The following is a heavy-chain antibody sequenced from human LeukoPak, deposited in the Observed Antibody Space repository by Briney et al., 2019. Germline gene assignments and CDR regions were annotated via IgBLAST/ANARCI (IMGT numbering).Heavy chain of an antibody. D-gene: IGHD3-10*01. J-gene: IGHJ6*03. CDR1: GYTFTSYD. Sequence: ASVKVSCKASGYTFTSYDINWVRQATGQGLEWMGWMNPNSGNTGYAQKFQGRVTMTRNTSISTAYMELSSLRSEDTAVYYCARAVAMVRGVTIRPYYYYMDVWGKGTTVPISS. V-gene: IGHV1-8*01. CDR3: ARAVAMVRGVTIRPYYYYMDV. CDR2: MNPNSGNT.